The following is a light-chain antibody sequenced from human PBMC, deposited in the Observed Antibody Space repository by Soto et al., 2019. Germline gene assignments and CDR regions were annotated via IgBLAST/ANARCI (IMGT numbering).Light chain of an antibody. Sequence: EIVMTQSPATLSVSPGERATLSCRASQSVSSNLAWYKQKPGQAPRLPIYGASTRATGISARFSGSGSGTEFTLTISSLQSEDFAVYYCQQYNNWPYTCGQGTKLEIK. CDR1: QSVSSN. CDR2: GAS. J-gene: IGKJ2*01. CDR3: QQYNNWPYT. V-gene: IGKV3-15*01.